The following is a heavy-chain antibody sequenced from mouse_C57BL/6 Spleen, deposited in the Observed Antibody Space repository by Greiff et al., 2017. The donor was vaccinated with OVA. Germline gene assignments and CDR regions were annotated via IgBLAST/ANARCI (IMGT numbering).Heavy chain of an antibody. V-gene: IGHV5-17*01. Sequence: EVKLMESGGGLVKPGGSLKLSCAASGFTFSDYGMHWVRQAPEKGLEWVAYISSGSSTIYYADTVKGRFTISRDNAKNTLFLQMTSLRSEDTAMYYCARGELRGAWFAYWGQGTLVTVSA. CDR3: ARGELRGAWFAY. D-gene: IGHD1-1*01. J-gene: IGHJ3*01. CDR1: GFTFSDYG. CDR2: ISSGSSTI.